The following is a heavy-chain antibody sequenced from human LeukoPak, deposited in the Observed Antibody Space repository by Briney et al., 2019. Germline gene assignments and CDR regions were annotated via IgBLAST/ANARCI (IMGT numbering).Heavy chain of an antibody. CDR1: GLTISSHY. CDR2: IYSGDST. J-gene: IGHJ4*02. CDR3: ASERY. D-gene: IGHD3-9*01. V-gene: IGHV3-53*01. Sequence: GGSLRLSCAASGLTISSHYMRWVRQAPGKGLEWVSVIYSGDSTSYADPVKGRFTISRDTSKNTLFLQMNSLRAEDTAVYYCASERYWGQGTLVTVPS.